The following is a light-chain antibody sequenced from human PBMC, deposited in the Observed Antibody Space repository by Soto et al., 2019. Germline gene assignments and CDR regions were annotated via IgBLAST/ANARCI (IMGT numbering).Light chain of an antibody. J-gene: IGKJ4*01. CDR3: QQYNKWPLT. V-gene: IGKV3D-15*01. CDR1: QSLSSN. CDR2: GAS. Sequence: EIVLTQSPGTLSLFPGDRATLSCRASQSLSSNFLAWYQQKPGQAPRLLIYGASRRATDIPDRFSGSGSGTEFTLTISSLQSEDFAVYYCQQYNKWPLTFGGGTKVETK.